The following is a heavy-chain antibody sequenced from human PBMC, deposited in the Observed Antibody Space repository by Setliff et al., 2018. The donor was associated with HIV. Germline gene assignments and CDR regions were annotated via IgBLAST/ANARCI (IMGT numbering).Heavy chain of an antibody. Sequence: SETLSLTCTVSGGSISAYYWNWIRQAPGEGLEWIGYIHVSGNTKYNPSLKSRVTMSVDTSKNQFSLNLSSVTAADTAVYYCARVGDYSDFSGDPDWFDPWGQGILVTVSS. CDR3: ARVGDYSDFSGDPDWFDP. J-gene: IGHJ5*02. D-gene: IGHD3-22*01. CDR1: GGSISAYY. V-gene: IGHV4-59*01. CDR2: IHVSGNT.